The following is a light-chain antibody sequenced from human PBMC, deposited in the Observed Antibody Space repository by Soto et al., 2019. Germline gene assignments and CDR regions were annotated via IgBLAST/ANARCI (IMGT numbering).Light chain of an antibody. J-gene: IGKJ1*01. Sequence: EIVLTQSPGTLSLSPGERATLSCRASQSVSSSYLAWYQQKPGQAPRLLIYGASSRATGIPDRFSGSGSGTDFTLTFNRLEPGDFAVYYCQQYGTSPPTFGQGTKVEMK. CDR1: QSVSSSY. CDR3: QQYGTSPPT. CDR2: GAS. V-gene: IGKV3-20*01.